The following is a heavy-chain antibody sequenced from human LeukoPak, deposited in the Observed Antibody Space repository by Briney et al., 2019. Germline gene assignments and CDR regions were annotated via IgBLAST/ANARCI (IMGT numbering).Heavy chain of an antibody. V-gene: IGHV3-23*01. CDR1: GFTFSSDG. CDR2: ISPDGGGT. Sequence: QPGGSLRLSCAASGFTFSSDGMTWVRQAPGKGLEWVSSISPDGGGTVYADSVKGRVTVSRDNSKNTLYLQMNGLRAEDTAVYSCAKNLLGGEAFSWYFDLWGRGTLVTVSS. CDR3: AKNLLGGEAFSWYFDL. J-gene: IGHJ2*01. D-gene: IGHD1-26*01.